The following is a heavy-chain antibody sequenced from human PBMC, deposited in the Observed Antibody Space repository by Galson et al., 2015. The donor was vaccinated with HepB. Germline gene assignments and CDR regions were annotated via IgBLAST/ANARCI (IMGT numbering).Heavy chain of an antibody. D-gene: IGHD3-10*01. CDR2: IKPDGSEK. J-gene: IGHJ4*02. Sequence: SLRLSCPVPGFNFRSYWMSWARQAQGKGLEWVAKIKPDGSEKYYVDSVKGRFSISRDNTQKSLYLQMNSLRAEDTAVYYCAGGYFWFGEGLSDYWGQGTLVTVSS. CDR1: GFNFRSYW. V-gene: IGHV3-7*03. CDR3: AGGYFWFGEGLSDY.